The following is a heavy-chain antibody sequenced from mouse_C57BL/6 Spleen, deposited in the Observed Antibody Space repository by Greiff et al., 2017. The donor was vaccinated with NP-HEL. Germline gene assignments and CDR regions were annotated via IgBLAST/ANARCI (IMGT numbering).Heavy chain of an antibody. CDR2: INPNNGGT. V-gene: IGHV1-26*01. Sequence: VQLQQSGPELVKPGASVKISCKASGYTFTDYYMNWVKQSHGKSLEWIGDINPNNGGTSYNQKFKGKATLTVDKSSSTAYMELRSLTSEDSAVYYCARSLLRSPFDYWGQGTTLTVSS. CDR3: ARSLLRSPFDY. D-gene: IGHD1-2*01. J-gene: IGHJ2*01. CDR1: GYTFTDYY.